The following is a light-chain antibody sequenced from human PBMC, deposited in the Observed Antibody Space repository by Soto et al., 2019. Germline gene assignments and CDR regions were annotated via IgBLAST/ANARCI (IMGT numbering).Light chain of an antibody. V-gene: IGKV3-20*01. CDR3: QQYGSPPDT. J-gene: IGKJ2*01. CDR2: GAS. Sequence: EIVLTQSPGTLSLSPGERATLSCRASQSVSSSYLAWYQQKPGQAPRLLIYGASSRATGIPDRFSGSGSGTDFTLIISRVEAEDFAVYYCQQYGSPPDTFGQGTKLEIK. CDR1: QSVSSSY.